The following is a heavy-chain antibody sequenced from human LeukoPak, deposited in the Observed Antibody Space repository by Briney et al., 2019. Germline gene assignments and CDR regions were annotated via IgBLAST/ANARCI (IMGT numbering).Heavy chain of an antibody. Sequence: HPGGSLRLSCAASAFTFSRYGMHWVRQAPGKGLEWVAGTSNDGSKKNYEDSVKGRFTISRDNSRNTLYLQMNSLRAEDTAVYYCAKDLDTGGQGTLITVSS. CDR2: TSNDGSKK. J-gene: IGHJ4*02. CDR3: AKDLDT. CDR1: AFTFSRYG. V-gene: IGHV3-30*18.